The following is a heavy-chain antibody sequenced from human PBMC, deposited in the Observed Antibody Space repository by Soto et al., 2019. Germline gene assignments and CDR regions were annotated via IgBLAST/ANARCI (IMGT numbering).Heavy chain of an antibody. V-gene: IGHV1-69*08. CDR3: ARDSWCSSSSCQHHYFDY. CDR2: IIPILGIA. Sequence: QVQLVQSGAEVKKPGSSVKVSCKASGGTFSSYTISWVRQAPGQGLEWMGRIIPILGIANYAQKFQGRVTITADKSTSTAYMELSSLTAEDTSVYYCARDSWCSSSSCQHHYFDYGGEGNLVTVSS. D-gene: IGHD2-2*01. CDR1: GGTFSSYT. J-gene: IGHJ4*02.